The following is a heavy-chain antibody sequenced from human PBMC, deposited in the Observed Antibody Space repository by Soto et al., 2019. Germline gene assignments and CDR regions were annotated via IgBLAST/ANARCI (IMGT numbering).Heavy chain of an antibody. Sequence: GGSLRLSCAASGFTFSSFSMNWVRQAPGKGLEWVSSISGSGSYIYYADSVKGRFTISRDNAKNSLYLQMNSLRAEDTAVYYCARTNYHGSGSYYNPPFYYYGMDVWGQGTTDTVSS. CDR2: ISGSGSYI. D-gene: IGHD3-10*01. CDR1: GFTFSSFS. CDR3: ARTNYHGSGSYYNPPFYYYGMDV. J-gene: IGHJ6*02. V-gene: IGHV3-21*01.